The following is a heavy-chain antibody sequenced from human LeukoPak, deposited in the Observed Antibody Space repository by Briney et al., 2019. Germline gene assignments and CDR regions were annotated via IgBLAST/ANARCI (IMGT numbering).Heavy chain of an antibody. Sequence: GASVKVSCKASGYAFTDYYMYWVRQAPGQGLDWVGWINPTSGATNYAQKFQGRVTMTRDTSNNTSYMELSRLRSDDTAVYYCAREFRTTTWSFDAFDLWGQGTMVTVPS. J-gene: IGHJ3*01. CDR3: AREFRTTTWSFDAFDL. CDR1: GYAFTDYY. D-gene: IGHD1/OR15-1a*01. CDR2: INPTSGAT. V-gene: IGHV1-2*02.